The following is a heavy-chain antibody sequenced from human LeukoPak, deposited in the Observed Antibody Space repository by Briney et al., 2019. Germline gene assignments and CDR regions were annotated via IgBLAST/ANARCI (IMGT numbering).Heavy chain of an antibody. D-gene: IGHD3-22*01. CDR2: IYYSGST. Sequence: SETLSLTCTVSGGSISSSSYYWGWIRQPPGKGLEWIGSIYYSGSTYYNPSLKSRVTISVDTSKNQFSLKLSSVTAADTAVYYCARIVPFATMMDGWFDPWGQGTLVTVSS. J-gene: IGHJ5*02. V-gene: IGHV4-39*07. CDR1: GGSISSSSYY. CDR3: ARIVPFATMMDGWFDP.